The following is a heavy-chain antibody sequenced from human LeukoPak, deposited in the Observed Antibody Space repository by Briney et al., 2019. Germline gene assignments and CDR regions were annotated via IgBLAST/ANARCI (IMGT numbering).Heavy chain of an antibody. CDR1: GYTFTGYY. V-gene: IGHV1-46*01. CDR2: INPSGGST. Sequence: GASAKVSCKASGYTFTGYYMHRVRQAPGQGLEWMGIINPSGGSTSYAQKFQGRVTMTRDTSTSTVYMELSSLRSEDTAVYYCARDRLGSNFEFDYWGQGTLVTVSS. J-gene: IGHJ4*02. CDR3: ARDRLGSNFEFDY. D-gene: IGHD4-11*01.